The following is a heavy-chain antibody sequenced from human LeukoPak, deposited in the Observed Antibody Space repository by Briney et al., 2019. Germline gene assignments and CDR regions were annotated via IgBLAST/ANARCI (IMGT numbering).Heavy chain of an antibody. V-gene: IGHV3-9*01. J-gene: IGHJ6*02. Sequence: GGSLRLSCAASGFTFDEYAMHWVRQAPGKGLEWVSGISWNSGNIDYADSVKGRFTISRDNAKNSLFLQMNSLRAEDTAVYYCARDWPAAIRYYYYYYGMDVWGQGTTVTVSS. CDR3: ARDWPAAIRYYYYYYGMDV. CDR1: GFTFDEYA. D-gene: IGHD2-2*01. CDR2: ISWNSGNI.